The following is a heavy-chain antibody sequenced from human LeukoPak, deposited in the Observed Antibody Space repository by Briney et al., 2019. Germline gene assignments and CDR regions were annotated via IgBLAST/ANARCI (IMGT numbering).Heavy chain of an antibody. D-gene: IGHD2-2*01. CDR2: IYYSGST. J-gene: IGHJ4*02. CDR1: GGSISSGGYY. Sequence: SETLSLTCTVSGGSISSGGYYWSWIRQHPGKGLEWIGYIYYSGSTYYNPSLKSRVTISVDTSKIQFSLKLSSVTAADTAVYYCARTQFVVVPAAMSVYFDYWGQGTLVTVSS. V-gene: IGHV4-31*03. CDR3: ARTQFVVVPAAMSVYFDY.